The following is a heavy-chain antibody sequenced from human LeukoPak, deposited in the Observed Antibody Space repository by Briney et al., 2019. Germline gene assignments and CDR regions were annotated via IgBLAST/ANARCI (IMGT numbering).Heavy chain of an antibody. D-gene: IGHD2-15*01. J-gene: IGHJ4*02. CDR3: AKGSASGRPYYFDY. Sequence: GSLRLSCAASGFTFSSYAMSWVRQAPGKGLEWVSGITGGGDDTYHADSVKGRFTISRDNSKNTLYLQMSSLRAEDSAIYYCAKGSASGRPYYFDYWGQGILVTVSS. V-gene: IGHV3-23*01. CDR1: GFTFSSYA. CDR2: ITGGGDDT.